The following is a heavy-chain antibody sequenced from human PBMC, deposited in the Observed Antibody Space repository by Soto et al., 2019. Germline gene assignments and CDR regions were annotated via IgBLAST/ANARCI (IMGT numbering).Heavy chain of an antibody. CDR3: ARDRAVAGPGSWFDP. V-gene: IGHV1-18*01. J-gene: IGHJ5*02. D-gene: IGHD6-19*01. Sequence: ASVKVSSKSSGYTFTSYGISWVRQAPGQGLEWMGWISAYNGNTNYAQKLQGRVTMTTDTSTSTAYMELRSLRSDDTAVYYCARDRAVAGPGSWFDPWRQGTLVTVSS. CDR2: ISAYNGNT. CDR1: GYTFTSYG.